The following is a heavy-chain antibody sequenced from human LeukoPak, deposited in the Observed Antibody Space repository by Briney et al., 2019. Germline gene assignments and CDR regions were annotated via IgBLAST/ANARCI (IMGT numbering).Heavy chain of an antibody. V-gene: IGHV1-69*05. D-gene: IGHD3-22*01. CDR1: GGTFSGYA. CDR2: IIPIFGTA. Sequence: SVKVSCKASGGTFSGYAISWVRQAPGQGLEWMGGIIPIFGTANYAQKFQGRVTITTDESTSTAYMELSSLRSEDTAVYYCARSYYYDSSSRRTYYYYYMDVWGKGTTVTVSS. J-gene: IGHJ6*03. CDR3: ARSYYYDSSSRRTYYYYYMDV.